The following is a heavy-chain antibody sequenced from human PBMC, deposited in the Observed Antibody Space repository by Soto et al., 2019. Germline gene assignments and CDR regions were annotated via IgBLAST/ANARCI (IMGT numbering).Heavy chain of an antibody. Sequence: QVQLVQSGAEVKKPGSSVKVSCKASGGTFSSYTISWVRQAPGQGLEWMGRIIPILGIANYAQKFQGRVTITADKATSTAYMELSMLRSEAAAMYFCARATGSGSLDYWGQGTLVTVSS. CDR2: IIPILGIA. D-gene: IGHD3-10*01. J-gene: IGHJ4*02. CDR3: ARATGSGSLDY. V-gene: IGHV1-69*02. CDR1: GGTFSSYT.